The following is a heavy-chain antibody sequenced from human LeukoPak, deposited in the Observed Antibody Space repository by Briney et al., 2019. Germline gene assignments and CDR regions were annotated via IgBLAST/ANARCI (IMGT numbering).Heavy chain of an antibody. V-gene: IGHV1-8*01. Sequence: SVKVSCKASGYTFTSYDINWVRQATGQGLEWMGWMNPNSGNTGYAQKFQGRVTMTRNTSISTAYMELSSLRSEDTAVYYCARAHIVVVPAAYDYWGQGTLVTVSS. CDR1: GYTFTSYD. D-gene: IGHD2-2*01. CDR3: ARAHIVVVPAAYDY. CDR2: MNPNSGNT. J-gene: IGHJ4*02.